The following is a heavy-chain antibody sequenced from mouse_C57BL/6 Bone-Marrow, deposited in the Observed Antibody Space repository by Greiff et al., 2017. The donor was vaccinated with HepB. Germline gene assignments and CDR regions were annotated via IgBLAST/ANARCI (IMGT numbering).Heavy chain of an antibody. V-gene: IGHV1-15*01. CDR1: GYTFTDYE. D-gene: IGHD2-10*02. Sequence: QVQLQQSGAELVRPGASVTLSCKASGYTFTDYEMHWVKQTPVHGLEWIGAIDPDTGGTAYNQKFKGKAILTADKSSSTAYMERRSLTSEDSAFYYCTEYLYYFDYWGQGTTLTVSS. J-gene: IGHJ2*01. CDR3: TEYLYYFDY. CDR2: IDPDTGGT.